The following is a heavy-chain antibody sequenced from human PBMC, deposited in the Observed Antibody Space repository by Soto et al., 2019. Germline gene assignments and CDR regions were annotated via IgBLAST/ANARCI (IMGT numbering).Heavy chain of an antibody. V-gene: IGHV4-59*01. CDR1: GGSISSFF. CDR2: IYYSGTT. J-gene: IGHJ4*02. D-gene: IGHD5-18*01. Sequence: PSETLSLTCTVSGGSISSFFWSWIRQPPGKGLEWIGYIYYSGTTNYNPSLKSRVTISVDTSKNQFSLKLTSVTAADTAVYYCARAGTSMVQLDYWGQGTLVTVSS. CDR3: ARAGTSMVQLDY.